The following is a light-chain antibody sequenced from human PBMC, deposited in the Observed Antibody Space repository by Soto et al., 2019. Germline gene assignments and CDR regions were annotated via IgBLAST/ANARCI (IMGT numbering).Light chain of an antibody. CDR1: QSVSNS. CDR2: DAS. V-gene: IGKV3-11*01. Sequence: VVTQSPATLSMSQRERATLSCRASQSVSNSLAWYQQKPAQPPRLLIYDASSWDTGIPVRFSGSGSGTDFTLTISSLEPEDFAGYYCQQCSSWPHTFGGGTKADI. CDR3: QQCSSWPHT. J-gene: IGKJ4*01.